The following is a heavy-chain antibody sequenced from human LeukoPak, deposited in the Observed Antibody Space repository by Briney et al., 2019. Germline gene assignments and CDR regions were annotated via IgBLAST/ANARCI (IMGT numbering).Heavy chain of an antibody. Sequence: ASVKVSCKASGYTFTSHVIHRVRQAPGPRLDWMGWIDTANGNTQNSQNFQGRVTITRDTSASTAYMELSSLRSEDTAVYYCARGVGYNYGLYYQYGMDVWGQGTTVTVSS. J-gene: IGHJ6*02. CDR3: ARGVGYNYGLYYQYGMDV. CDR2: IDTANGNT. CDR1: GYTFTSHV. V-gene: IGHV1-3*04. D-gene: IGHD5-18*01.